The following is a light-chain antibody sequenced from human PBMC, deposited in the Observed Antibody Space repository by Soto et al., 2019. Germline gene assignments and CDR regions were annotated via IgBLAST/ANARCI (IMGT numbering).Light chain of an antibody. Sequence: QSVLTQPPSASGTPGQRVSISCSGSSSNIGSNPVNWYQQVPGTAPKLLIYGTYQRPSGVPDRFSGSKSGTSASLAISGLQSVDEADYYCAAWDDSLNSYVIFGGGTKLTVL. CDR3: AAWDDSLNSYVI. V-gene: IGLV1-44*01. CDR2: GTY. J-gene: IGLJ2*01. CDR1: SSNIGSNP.